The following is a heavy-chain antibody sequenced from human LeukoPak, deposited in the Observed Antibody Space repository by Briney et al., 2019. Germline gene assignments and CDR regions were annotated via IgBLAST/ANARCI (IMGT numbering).Heavy chain of an antibody. V-gene: IGHV3-21*01. D-gene: IGHD5-24*01. Sequence: PGGSLRLSCAASGFTFSSYSMNWVRQAPGKGLDWVSSISSSSSYIYCADSVKGRFTISRDNAKNSLYLQMNSLRAEDTAVYYCARDPSRDGYNGGDYWGQGTLVTVSS. CDR3: ARDPSRDGYNGGDY. CDR1: GFTFSSYS. CDR2: ISSSSSYI. J-gene: IGHJ4*02.